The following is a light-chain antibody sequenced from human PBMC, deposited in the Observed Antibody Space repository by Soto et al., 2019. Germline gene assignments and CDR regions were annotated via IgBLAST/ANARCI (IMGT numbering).Light chain of an antibody. Sequence: QSALTQPPSVSGAPGQRVTISCIGATSDVHWYQHLPGTAPKLLIYGNNNRPSGVPDRFSGSKSGTSASLAITGLQAEDEADYYCQSFDSSLSAPYVFGTGTKVTVL. J-gene: IGLJ1*01. V-gene: IGLV1-40*01. CDR3: QSFDSSLSAPYV. CDR2: GNN. CDR1: GATSD.